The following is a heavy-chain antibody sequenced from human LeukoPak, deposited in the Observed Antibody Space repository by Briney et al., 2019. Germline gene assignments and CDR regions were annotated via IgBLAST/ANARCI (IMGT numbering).Heavy chain of an antibody. CDR1: GFTFSSYA. CDR3: AKDSSSWSKVAGVQDY. V-gene: IGHV3-23*01. J-gene: IGHJ4*02. Sequence: GGSLRLSCAASGFTFSSYAMSWVRQAPGKGLEWVSAISGSGGSTYYADSVKGRFTISRDNSKNTLYLQMNSLGAEDTAVYYCAKDSSSWSKVAGVQDYWGQGTLVTVSS. D-gene: IGHD6-13*01. CDR2: ISGSGGST.